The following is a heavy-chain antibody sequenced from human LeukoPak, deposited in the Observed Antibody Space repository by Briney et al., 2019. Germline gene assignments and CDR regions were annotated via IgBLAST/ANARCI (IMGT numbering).Heavy chain of an antibody. CDR3: ANFVQYSSSS. J-gene: IGHJ3*01. D-gene: IGHD6-13*01. CDR2: ISGSGGST. V-gene: IGHV3-23*01. Sequence: PGGSLRLSCAASGFTFNGFWMSWVRQSPGKGLEWVSAISGSGGSTYYADSVKGRFTISRDNSKNTLYLQMNSLRAEDTAVYYCANFVQYSSSSWGQGTMVTVSS. CDR1: GFTFNGFW.